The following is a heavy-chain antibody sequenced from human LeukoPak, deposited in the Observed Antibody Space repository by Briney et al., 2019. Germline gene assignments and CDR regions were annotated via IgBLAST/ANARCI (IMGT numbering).Heavy chain of an antibody. CDR2: ISWNSGSI. Sequence: PGGSLRLSCGPSGFTFDDYAMLWVRQAPGKGLEWVSGISWNSGSIGYADSVKGRFTISRDNAKNSLYLQMNSLRAEDTALYYCAKDIAAAGWRYFDYWGQGTLVTVSS. J-gene: IGHJ4*02. CDR3: AKDIAAAGWRYFDY. CDR1: GFTFDDYA. D-gene: IGHD6-13*01. V-gene: IGHV3-9*01.